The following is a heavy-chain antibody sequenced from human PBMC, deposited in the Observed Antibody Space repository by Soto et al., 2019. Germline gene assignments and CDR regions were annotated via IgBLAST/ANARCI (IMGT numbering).Heavy chain of an antibody. Sequence: KTGGSLRLSCAASGFTFSSYSMNWVRQAPGKGLEWVSSISSSSSYIYYADSVKGRFTISRDNAKNSLYLQMNSLRAEDTAVYYCASSSSSSTYYFDYWGQGTLVTVSS. V-gene: IGHV3-21*01. D-gene: IGHD6-6*01. CDR3: ASSSSSSTYYFDY. CDR1: GFTFSSYS. CDR2: ISSSSSYI. J-gene: IGHJ4*02.